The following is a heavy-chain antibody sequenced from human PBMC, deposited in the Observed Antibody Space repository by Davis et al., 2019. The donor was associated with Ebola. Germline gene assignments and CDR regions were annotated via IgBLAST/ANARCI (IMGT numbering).Heavy chain of an antibody. CDR1: GFTFSSYA. Sequence: PGGSLRLSCAASGFTFSSYAMHWVRQAPGKGLEWVAVISYDGSNKYYADSVKGRFTISRDNSKNTLYLQMNSLRAEDTAVYYCARETKQQLVQGVDYWGQGTLVTVSS. D-gene: IGHD6-13*01. J-gene: IGHJ4*02. CDR2: ISYDGSNK. V-gene: IGHV3-30-3*01. CDR3: ARETKQQLVQGVDY.